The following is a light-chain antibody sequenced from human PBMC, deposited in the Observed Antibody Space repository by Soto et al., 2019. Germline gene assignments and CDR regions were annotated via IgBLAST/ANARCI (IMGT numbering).Light chain of an antibody. CDR2: KAS. CDR3: QQFNSYPIT. V-gene: IGKV1-5*03. CDR1: QSISSW. J-gene: IGKJ5*01. Sequence: DIQMTQSPSTLSASVGDRVTITCRASQSISSWLAWYQQKPGKAPKLLIYKASSLESGVPPRFSGSGSGTEFTLTIGGLQPDDFATYYCQQFNSYPITFGQGTRLEIK.